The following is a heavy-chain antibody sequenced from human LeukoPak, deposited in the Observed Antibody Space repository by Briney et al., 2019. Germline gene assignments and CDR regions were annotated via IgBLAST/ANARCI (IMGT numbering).Heavy chain of an antibody. CDR2: INPNSGGT. Sequence: ASVKVSCKASGYTFTGYYMHWVRQAPGQGLEWMGWINPNSGGTNYAQKFQGWVTMTRDTSISTAYMELSRLRSDDTAVYYCARSRGYSYGTTFLDYWGQGTLVTVSS. V-gene: IGHV1-2*04. CDR3: ARSRGYSYGTTFLDY. D-gene: IGHD5-18*01. J-gene: IGHJ4*02. CDR1: GYTFTGYY.